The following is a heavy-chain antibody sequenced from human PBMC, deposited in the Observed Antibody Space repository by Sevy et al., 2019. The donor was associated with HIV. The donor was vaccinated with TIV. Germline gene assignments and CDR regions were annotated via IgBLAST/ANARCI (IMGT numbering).Heavy chain of an antibody. CDR1: GFTFSSYV. V-gene: IGHV3-33*08. J-gene: IGHJ4*02. CDR2: IWYDGTIK. D-gene: IGHD2-21*02. CDR3: ARGGGYCGGDCYSIEY. Sequence: GGSLRLSCAASGFTFSSYVMHWVRQARGKGLEWVALIWYDGTIKYYADSVKGRFTISRDNSKDTLFLQMNSLTPEDTAVYYCARGGGYCGGDCYSIEYWGQGALVTVSS.